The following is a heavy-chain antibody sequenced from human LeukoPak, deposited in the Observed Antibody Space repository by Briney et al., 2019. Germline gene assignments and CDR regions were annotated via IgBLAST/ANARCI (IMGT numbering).Heavy chain of an antibody. CDR2: IFNDGGA. CDR3: AREGWDSNGYYFDY. J-gene: IGHJ4*02. V-gene: IGHV3-53*01. D-gene: IGHD6-19*01. Sequence: GGPLRLSCAVSGFTVGRNYMSWVRQAPGKGLDWVPAIFNDGGAQYGDSVKGRFTISSDNSKNTLDLQMNSLRADDTAMYYYAREGWDSNGYYFDYWGQGTLVTVSS. CDR1: GFTVGRNY.